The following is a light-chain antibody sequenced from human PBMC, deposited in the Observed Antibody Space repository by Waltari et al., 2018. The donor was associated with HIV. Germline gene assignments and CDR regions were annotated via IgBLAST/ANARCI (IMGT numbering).Light chain of an antibody. J-gene: IGKJ1*01. CDR3: HQYGRSPA. Sequence: EIVLTQSPGNLSLSPGESATRSCRASQTVTSNSLGRYHQTPVQAPSILIYGASSRAAVIPDRFSGSGSGTDFTLTISRLEPEDFAVYYCHQYGRSPAFGQGTKVEIK. V-gene: IGKV3-20*01. CDR1: QTVTSNS. CDR2: GAS.